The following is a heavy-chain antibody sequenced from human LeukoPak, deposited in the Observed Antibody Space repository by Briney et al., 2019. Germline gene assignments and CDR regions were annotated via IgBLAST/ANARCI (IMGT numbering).Heavy chain of an antibody. CDR3: TTVRLGRYDYVWGSFRYWCLDL. D-gene: IGHD3-16*02. CDR1: GFTVGDAW. Sequence: GGSLRLSCAASGFTVGDAWMAWVRQAPGKGLEWVGRVKSKSDGGTTDYSAPVKGRFTISRDASKNTLYLQMNSLETEDTAVYYCTTVRLGRYDYVWGSFRYWCLDLWGRAPWSLSPQ. J-gene: IGHJ2*01. V-gene: IGHV3-15*01. CDR2: VKSKSDGGTT.